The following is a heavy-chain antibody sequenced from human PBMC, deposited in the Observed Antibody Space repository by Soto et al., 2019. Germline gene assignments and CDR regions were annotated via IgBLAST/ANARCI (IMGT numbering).Heavy chain of an antibody. CDR1: GFTFSSYA. Sequence: GGSLRLSCAASGFTFSSYAMHWVRQAPGKGLEWVAVISYDGSNKYYADSVKGRFTISRDNSKNTLYLQMNSLRAEDTAVYYCAREIRSGVYYYDSSGILGYWGQGTLVTVSS. J-gene: IGHJ4*02. CDR3: AREIRSGVYYYDSSGILGY. V-gene: IGHV3-30-3*01. D-gene: IGHD3-22*01. CDR2: ISYDGSNK.